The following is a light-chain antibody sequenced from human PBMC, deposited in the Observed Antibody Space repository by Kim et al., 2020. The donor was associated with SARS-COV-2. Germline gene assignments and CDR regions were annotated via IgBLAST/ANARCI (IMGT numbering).Light chain of an antibody. CDR2: NNN. Sequence: QSVLAQPPSASGTPGQRVTISCSGSSSNIGNNTVNWYQQLPGTAPKVLIYNNNERPSGVPDRFSGSKSGTSASLAISGLQSEDEADYYCAAWDDSLNASYVFGTGTKVTVL. CDR1: SSNIGNNT. J-gene: IGLJ1*01. V-gene: IGLV1-44*01. CDR3: AAWDDSLNASYV.